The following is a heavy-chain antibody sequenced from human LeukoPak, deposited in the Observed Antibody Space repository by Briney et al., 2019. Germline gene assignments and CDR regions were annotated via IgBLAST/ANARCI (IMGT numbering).Heavy chain of an antibody. CDR3: TLTKTRKTVTTLYDAFDI. Sequence: ASVKVSCKVSGYTLTELSMHWVRQAPGKGLEWMGGFDPEDGETIYAQKFQGRVTMTEDTSTDTAYMELSSLRSEDTAVYYCTLTKTRKTVTTLYDAFDIWGQGTLVTVSS. CDR1: GYTLTELS. J-gene: IGHJ3*02. CDR2: FDPEDGET. V-gene: IGHV1-24*01. D-gene: IGHD4-17*01.